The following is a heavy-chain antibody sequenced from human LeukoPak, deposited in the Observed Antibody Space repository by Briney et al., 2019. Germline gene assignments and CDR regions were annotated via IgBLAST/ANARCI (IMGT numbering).Heavy chain of an antibody. CDR3: ARDRGYCSSTSCYTFDY. CDR1: GGTFSSYA. D-gene: IGHD2-2*02. Sequence: GASVKVSCKASGGTFSSYAISWVRQAPGQGLEWMGGIIPIFGTANYAQKFQGRVTITTDESTSTAYMELSSLRSEDTAMYYCARDRGYCSSTSCYTFDYWGQGTLVTVSS. V-gene: IGHV1-69*05. J-gene: IGHJ4*02. CDR2: IIPIFGTA.